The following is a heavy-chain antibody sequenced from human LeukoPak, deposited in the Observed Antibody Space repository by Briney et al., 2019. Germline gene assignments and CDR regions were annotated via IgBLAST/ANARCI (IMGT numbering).Heavy chain of an antibody. J-gene: IGHJ4*02. CDR1: GYSISSGYY. CDR3: ARERAGDTAMDEDFDY. V-gene: IGHV4-38-2*02. D-gene: IGHD5-18*01. CDR2: IYHSGST. Sequence: SETLSLTCTVSGYSISSGYYWGWIRQPPGKGLEWIGSIYHSGSTYYNPSLKSRVTISVDTSKNQFSLKLSSVTAADTAVYYCARERAGDTAMDEDFDYWGQGTLVTVSS.